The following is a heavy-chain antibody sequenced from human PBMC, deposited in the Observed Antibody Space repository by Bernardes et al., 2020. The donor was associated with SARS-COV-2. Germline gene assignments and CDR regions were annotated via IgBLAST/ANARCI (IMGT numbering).Heavy chain of an antibody. Sequence: GSLRLSCAASGFTFSSYSMNWVRQAPGKGLEWVSSISSSSYIYYADSVKGRFTISRDNAKNSLYLQMNNLRAEDTAVYYCARRYSAYDEGYFDLWGRGTLVTVSS. V-gene: IGHV3-21*01. CDR2: ISSSSYI. J-gene: IGHJ2*01. CDR3: ARRYSAYDEGYFDL. D-gene: IGHD5-12*01. CDR1: GFTFSSYS.